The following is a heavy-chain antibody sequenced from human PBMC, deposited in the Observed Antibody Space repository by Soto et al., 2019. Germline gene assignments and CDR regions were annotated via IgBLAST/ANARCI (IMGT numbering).Heavy chain of an antibody. J-gene: IGHJ5*02. CDR2: IYTSGST. Sequence: SETLSLTCTVSGGSISSYYWSWIRQPAGKGLEWIGRIYTSGSTNYNPSLKSRVTMSVDTSKNQFSLKLSSVTAADTAVYYCARGGGYCSSTSCYSNNWFDPWGQGTLVTAPQ. CDR3: ARGGGYCSSTSCYSNNWFDP. V-gene: IGHV4-4*07. CDR1: GGSISSYY. D-gene: IGHD2-2*01.